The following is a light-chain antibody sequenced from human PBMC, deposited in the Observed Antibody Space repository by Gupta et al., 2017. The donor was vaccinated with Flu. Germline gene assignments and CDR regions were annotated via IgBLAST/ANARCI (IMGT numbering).Light chain of an antibody. V-gene: IGLV1-44*01. Sequence: WYQHLPGTAPRLLIYNDNQRPSGVPDRFSGSKSGTSASLAIGGLQSEDEADYYCAAWDDSLTALSADGSMTGLWVFGGGTKLSVL. CDR3: AAWDDSLTALSADGSMTGLWV. J-gene: IGLJ3*02. CDR2: NDN.